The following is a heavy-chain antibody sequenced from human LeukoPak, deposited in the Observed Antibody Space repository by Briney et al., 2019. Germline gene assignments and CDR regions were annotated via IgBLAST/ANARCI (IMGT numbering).Heavy chain of an antibody. Sequence: GGSLRLSCAASGFTFSSYSMNWVRQAPGKGLEWVSYISSSSSTIYYADSVKGRFTISRDNAKNSLYLQMNSLRAEDTAVYYCARDRRVVVAAAFDYWGQGTLVTVSS. CDR2: ISSSSSTI. CDR1: GFTFSSYS. CDR3: ARDRRVVVAAAFDY. V-gene: IGHV3-48*01. J-gene: IGHJ4*02. D-gene: IGHD2-15*01.